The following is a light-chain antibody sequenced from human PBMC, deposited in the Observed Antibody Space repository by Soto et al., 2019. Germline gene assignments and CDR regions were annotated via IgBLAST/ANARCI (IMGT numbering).Light chain of an antibody. CDR1: QSVSSSY. CDR2: GAS. V-gene: IGKV3-20*01. Sequence: SAITLTLSPGERATLFCRASQSVSSSYLAWYQQKPGQAPGLLIYGASSRATGIPDRFSGSGSGTDFTLTISRLEPENFAVNYCQQYGRSTLGQGTRLEI. CDR3: QQYGRST. J-gene: IGKJ5*01.